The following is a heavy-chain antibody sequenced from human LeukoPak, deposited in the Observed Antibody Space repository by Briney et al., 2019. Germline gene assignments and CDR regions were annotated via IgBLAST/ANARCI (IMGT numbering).Heavy chain of an antibody. D-gene: IGHD3-3*01. CDR1: GGSISSYY. CDR3: AREGTRFLEWLLYHFRYYYYYMDG. CDR2: IYTSGST. V-gene: IGHV4-4*07. J-gene: IGHJ6*03. Sequence: SETLSLTCTVSGGSISSYYWSWIRQPAGKGLEWIGRIYTSGSTNYNPSLKSRVTMSVDTSTNQFSLKLSSVTAADTAVYYCAREGTRFLEWLLYHFRYYYYYMDGWGKGTTVTVSS.